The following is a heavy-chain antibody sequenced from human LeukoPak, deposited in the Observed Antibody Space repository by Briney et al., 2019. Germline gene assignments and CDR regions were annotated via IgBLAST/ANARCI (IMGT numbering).Heavy chain of an antibody. V-gene: IGHV3-21*01. CDR3: ARVRAEGHFDS. CDR2: ISSSSSYI. Sequence: NPGGSLRLSCAASGFTLSSNSMNGVGQAQGKGREGVSSISSSSSYIYYADSVKGRFTISRDNAKNSLYLQMNSLRAEDTAVYYCARVRAEGHFDSWGQGTLVTVSS. J-gene: IGHJ4*02. CDR1: GFTLSSNS.